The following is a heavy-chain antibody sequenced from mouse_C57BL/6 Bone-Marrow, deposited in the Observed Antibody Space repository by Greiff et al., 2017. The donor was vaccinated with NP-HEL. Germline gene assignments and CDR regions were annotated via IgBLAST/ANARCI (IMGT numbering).Heavy chain of an antibody. V-gene: IGHV14-3*01. CDR3: ALYGSSSYYFDY. CDR2: IDPANGNT. D-gene: IGHD1-1*01. J-gene: IGHJ2*01. CDR1: GFNIKNTY. Sequence: VHVKQSVAELVRPGASVKLSCTASGFNIKNTYMHWVKQRPEQGLEWIGRIDPANGNTKYAPKFQGKATITADTSSNTAYLQLSSLTSEDTAIYYCALYGSSSYYFDYWGQGTTLTVSS.